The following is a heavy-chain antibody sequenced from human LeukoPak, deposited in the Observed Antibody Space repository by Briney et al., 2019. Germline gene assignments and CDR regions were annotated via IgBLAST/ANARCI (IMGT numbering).Heavy chain of an antibody. Sequence: PGGSPRPSCAASGFTFSSYAMTWVRQAPGKGLEWVSTITGNGGGGRTYYANSVKGRFTISRDNAKNSLYLQMNSLRAEDTAVYYCARDRSGRYSIFGYWGQGTLVTVSS. CDR1: GFTFSSYA. D-gene: IGHD6-13*01. J-gene: IGHJ4*02. CDR3: ARDRSGRYSIFGY. V-gene: IGHV3-23*01. CDR2: ITGNGGGGRT.